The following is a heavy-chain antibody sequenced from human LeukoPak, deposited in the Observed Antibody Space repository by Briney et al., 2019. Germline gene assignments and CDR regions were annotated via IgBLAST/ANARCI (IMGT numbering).Heavy chain of an antibody. CDR3: ARRGGYSMIDS. CDR1: GGSISSSSYY. J-gene: IGHJ4*02. Sequence: SETLSLTCTVSGGSISSSSYYWGWIRQPPGKGLEWIGSIYYSGSTYYNPSLKSRVTISVDTSKNQFSLKLSSVTAADTAVYYRARRGGYSMIDSWGQGTLVTVSS. D-gene: IGHD2-15*01. CDR2: IYYSGST. V-gene: IGHV4-39*01.